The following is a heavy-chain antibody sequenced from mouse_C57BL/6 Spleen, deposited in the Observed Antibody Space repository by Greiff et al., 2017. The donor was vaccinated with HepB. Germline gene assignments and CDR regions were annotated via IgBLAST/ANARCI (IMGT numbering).Heavy chain of an antibody. Sequence: EVMLVESGGGLVQPGGSLKLSCAASGFTFSDYYMYWVRQTPEKRLEWVAYISNGGGSTYYPDTVKGRITISRDNAKNTLYLQMSRLKSEDTAMYYCARPSITTVVAPMDYWGQGTSVTVSS. J-gene: IGHJ4*01. CDR3: ARPSITTVVAPMDY. D-gene: IGHD1-1*01. V-gene: IGHV5-12*01. CDR1: GFTFSDYY. CDR2: ISNGGGST.